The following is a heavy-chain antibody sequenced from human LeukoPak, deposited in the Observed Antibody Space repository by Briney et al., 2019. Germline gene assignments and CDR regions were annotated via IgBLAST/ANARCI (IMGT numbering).Heavy chain of an antibody. Sequence: SETLSLTCTVSGGSISSYYWSWIRQPAGKGLEWIGRIYTSGSTNYNPSLKSRVTMSVDTSKNQFSLKLSPVTAADTAVYYCATTVTTTPRYYGMDVWGQGTTVTVSS. J-gene: IGHJ6*02. CDR1: GGSISSYY. V-gene: IGHV4-4*07. D-gene: IGHD4-17*01. CDR2: IYTSGST. CDR3: ATTVTTTPRYYGMDV.